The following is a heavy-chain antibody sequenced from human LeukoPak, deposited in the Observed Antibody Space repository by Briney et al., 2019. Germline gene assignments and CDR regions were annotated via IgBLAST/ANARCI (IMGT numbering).Heavy chain of an antibody. CDR2: IYYSGST. CDR3: ARMGPIVTYYYDSSGYYGDY. Sequence: SETLSLTCTVSGGSISSSSYYWGWIRQPPGKGLEWIGSIYYSGSTYYNPSLKSRVTISVDTSKNQFSLKLSSVTAADTAVYYCARMGPIVTYYYDSSGYYGDYWGQGTLVTVSS. V-gene: IGHV4-39*07. D-gene: IGHD3-22*01. J-gene: IGHJ4*02. CDR1: GGSISSSSYY.